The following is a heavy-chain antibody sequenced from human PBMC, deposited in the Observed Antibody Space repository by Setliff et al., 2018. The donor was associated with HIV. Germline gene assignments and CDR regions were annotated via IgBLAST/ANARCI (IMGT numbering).Heavy chain of an antibody. J-gene: IGHJ4*02. V-gene: IGHV4-39*01. CDR2: IYYRGST. CDR1: GGSISSSSHC. Sequence: KTSETLSLTCTVSGGSISSSSHCWGWIRQSPGKGLEWIGSIYYRGSTYYNPSLKSRITISVDTSKNQFSLKLSSVTAADTAVYYCGRENPGDYWGQGTLVTVSS. CDR3: GRENPGDY. D-gene: IGHD3-10*01.